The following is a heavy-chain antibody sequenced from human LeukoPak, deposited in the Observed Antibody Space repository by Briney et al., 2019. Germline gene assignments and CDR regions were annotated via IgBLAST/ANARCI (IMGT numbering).Heavy chain of an antibody. CDR3: AGSYRLDY. D-gene: IGHD1-26*01. J-gene: IGHJ4*02. CDR2: IYYTGST. Sequence: VMGLEWIGYIYYTGSTNYNPSLKSRVTISVDTSKNQFSLKLRSVTAADTAVYYCAGSYRLDYWGQGTLVTVSS. V-gene: IGHV4-59*08.